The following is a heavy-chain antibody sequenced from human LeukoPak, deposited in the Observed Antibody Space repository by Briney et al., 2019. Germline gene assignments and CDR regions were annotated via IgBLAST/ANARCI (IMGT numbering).Heavy chain of an antibody. J-gene: IGHJ4*02. V-gene: IGHV3-23*01. CDR1: GLIFPTHA. CDR3: AKGYFFEY. Sequence: PGGSLRLSCAASGLIFPTHAISWVRQAPGKGLEWVSSISYSGSSTYYADSVKGRFTISRDNSKNTVFLRRNSVRAEDTALYYCAKGYFFEYWGQGTLVTVSS. CDR2: ISYSGSST.